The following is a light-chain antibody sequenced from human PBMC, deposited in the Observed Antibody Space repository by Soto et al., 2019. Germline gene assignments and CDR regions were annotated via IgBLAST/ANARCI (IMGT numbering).Light chain of an antibody. CDR2: GAS. CDR1: QSVKSNF. V-gene: IGKV3-20*01. J-gene: IGKJ2*01. CDR3: QQYGRSVVYT. Sequence: EIVLTQSPGTLSLSPGESATLSCRASQSVKSNFLAWYQQIPGQAPRLLIYGASTRATGVPDRFSGSGSGTDFTLTISRLEPEDFAVYYCQQYGRSVVYTFGQGTKREIK.